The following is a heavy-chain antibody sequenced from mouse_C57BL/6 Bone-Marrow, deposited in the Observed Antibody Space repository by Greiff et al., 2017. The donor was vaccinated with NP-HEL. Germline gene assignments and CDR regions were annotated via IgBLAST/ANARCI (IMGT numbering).Heavy chain of an antibody. CDR3: ARAITTAHYFDY. CDR1: GYTFPSYW. D-gene: IGHD1-1*01. CDR2: INPSNGGT. Sequence: VQLQQPGTELVKPGASVKLSCKASGYTFPSYWMHWVKQRPGQGLEWIGNINPSNGGTNYNAKFKSKATLTVDKSSSTAYMQLSSLTSEDSAVYYGARAITTAHYFDYWGQGTTLTVSS. V-gene: IGHV1-53*01. J-gene: IGHJ2*01.